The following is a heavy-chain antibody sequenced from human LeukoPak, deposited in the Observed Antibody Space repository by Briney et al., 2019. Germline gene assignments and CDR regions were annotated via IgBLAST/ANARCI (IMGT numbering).Heavy chain of an antibody. CDR3: ARVGHRHGHYFDF. Sequence: PGGSLRLSCEASGFTFSRNYMAWVRQAPGKGLEWVSVIYSVGSTYYADSVKGRFIISRDDSKSTLYLQMNTLRAEDTAVYHCARVGHRHGHYFDFWGQGTLATVSS. V-gene: IGHV3-66*01. D-gene: IGHD1-26*01. CDR2: IYSVGST. J-gene: IGHJ4*02. CDR1: GFTFSRNY.